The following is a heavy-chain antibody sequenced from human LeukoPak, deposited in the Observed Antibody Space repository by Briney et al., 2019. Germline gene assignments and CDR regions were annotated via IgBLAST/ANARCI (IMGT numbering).Heavy chain of an antibody. V-gene: IGHV3-21*05. CDR1: KFTFSSYW. CDR3: ARDRAKGPGWFDP. J-gene: IGHJ5*02. CDR2: ISSSSSYT. Sequence: GGSLRLSCAASKFTFSSYWMSWVRQAPGKGLEWVSYISSSSSYTNYADSVKGRFTISRDNAKNSLYLQMNSLRAEDTAVYYCARDRAKGPGWFDPWGQGTLVTVSS.